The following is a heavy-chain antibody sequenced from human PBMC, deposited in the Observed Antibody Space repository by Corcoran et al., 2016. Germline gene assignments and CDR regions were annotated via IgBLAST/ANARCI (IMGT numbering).Heavy chain of an antibody. V-gene: IGHV4-39*01. CDR2: IYYSGST. D-gene: IGHD4-17*01. CDR3: ARHLPTGYEDYGGPDDPNWYFDL. CDR1: GGSISSSSYY. J-gene: IGHJ2*01. Sequence: QLQLQESGPGLVKPSETLSLTCTVSGGSISSSSYYWGWIRQPPGKGLEWIGSIYYSGSTYYNPSLKSRVTISLDTSKNQFSLKLSSVTAADTAVYYCARHLPTGYEDYGGPDDPNWYFDLWGRGTLVTVSS.